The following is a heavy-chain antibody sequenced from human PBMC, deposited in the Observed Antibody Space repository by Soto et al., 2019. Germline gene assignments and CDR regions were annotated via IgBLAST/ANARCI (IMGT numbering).Heavy chain of an antibody. Sequence: QVQLQESGPGLVKPSETLSLTCTVSGASISGFYWSWIRKSAGQGLEWIGRIYATGTTDYNPSLKSRVMMSVATSKKQFSLKLRSVTAADTAVYSCVRDGAKTLRDWFDPWGQGISVPVSS. D-gene: IGHD1-26*01. J-gene: IGHJ5*02. CDR1: GASISGFY. CDR3: VRDGAKTLRDWFDP. V-gene: IGHV4-4*07. CDR2: IYATGTT.